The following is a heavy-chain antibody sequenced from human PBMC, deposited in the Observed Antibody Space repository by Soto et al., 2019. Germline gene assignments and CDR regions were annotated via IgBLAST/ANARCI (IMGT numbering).Heavy chain of an antibody. D-gene: IGHD2-21*01. V-gene: IGHV3-21*01. J-gene: IGHJ5*02. CDR3: ARDVNGGFCGA. CDR1: GFTFSSYS. Sequence: EVQLVESGGGLVKPGGSLRLSCAASGFTFSSYSMNWVRQAPGKGLEWVSTISSRNNDMYYVDSVKCRFTISGDNARNSVYLQMNSLRADDTAVYYCARDVNGGFCGAWGQGTLVTVSS. CDR2: ISSRNNDM.